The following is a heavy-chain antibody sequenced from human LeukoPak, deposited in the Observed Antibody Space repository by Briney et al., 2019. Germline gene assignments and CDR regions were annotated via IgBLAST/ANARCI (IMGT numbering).Heavy chain of an antibody. CDR2: INTNTGNP. V-gene: IGHV7-4-1*02. CDR1: GYTFTNYA. Sequence: ASVKVSCKASGYTFTNYAMNWVRLAPGQGLEWMGWINTNTGNPTYAQGFTGRFVFSLDTSVSTAYLQISSLKAEDTAVYYCARDLSGSGYEFGYWGQGTLSPSPQ. J-gene: IGHJ4*02. D-gene: IGHD5-12*01. CDR3: ARDLSGSGYEFGY.